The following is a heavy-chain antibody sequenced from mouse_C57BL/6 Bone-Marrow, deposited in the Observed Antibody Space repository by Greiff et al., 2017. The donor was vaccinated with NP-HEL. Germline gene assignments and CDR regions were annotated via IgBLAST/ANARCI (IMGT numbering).Heavy chain of an antibody. Sequence: QVHVKQPGAELVKPGASVKMSCKASGYTFTSYWITWVKQRPGQGLEWIGDIYPGSGSTNYNEKFKSKATLTVDTSSSTAYMQLSSLTSEDSAVYYCATDGYPFAYWGQGTLVTVSA. CDR3: ATDGYPFAY. CDR1: GYTFTSYW. CDR2: IYPGSGST. V-gene: IGHV1-55*01. J-gene: IGHJ3*01. D-gene: IGHD2-3*01.